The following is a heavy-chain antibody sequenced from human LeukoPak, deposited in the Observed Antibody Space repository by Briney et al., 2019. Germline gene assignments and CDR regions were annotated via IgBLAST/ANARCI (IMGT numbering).Heavy chain of an antibody. V-gene: IGHV3-30*18. Sequence: PGRSLRLSCAASGFTFSSYGMHWVRQAPGKGLECVAVISYDGSNKYYADSVKGRFTISRDNSKNTLYLQMNSLRAEDTAVYYCAKDLRGCSSTSCYEGTNWGQGTLVTVSS. D-gene: IGHD2-2*01. CDR3: AKDLRGCSSTSCYEGTN. CDR1: GFTFSSYG. CDR2: ISYDGSNK. J-gene: IGHJ4*02.